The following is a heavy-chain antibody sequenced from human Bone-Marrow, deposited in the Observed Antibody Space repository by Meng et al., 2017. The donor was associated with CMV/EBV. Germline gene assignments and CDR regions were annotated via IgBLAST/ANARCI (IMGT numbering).Heavy chain of an antibody. Sequence: GSLRLSCTVSGYSISSGYYWGWIRQPPGKGLEWIGSIYHSGSTNYNPSLKSRVTISVDTSKNQFSLKLSSVTAADTAVYYCARGRVVVVPAARGRRFDPWGHGTLVTVSS. CDR1: GYSISSGYY. J-gene: IGHJ5*02. V-gene: IGHV4-38-2*02. CDR2: IYHSGST. D-gene: IGHD2-2*01. CDR3: ARGRVVVVPAARGRRFDP.